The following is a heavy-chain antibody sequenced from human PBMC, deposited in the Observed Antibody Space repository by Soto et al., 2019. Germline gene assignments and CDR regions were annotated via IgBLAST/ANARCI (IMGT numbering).Heavy chain of an antibody. D-gene: IGHD3-10*01. V-gene: IGHV3-23*01. Sequence: GGSLRLSCAASGFTFSTYAMSWVRQAPGKGLEWVSAISGSGGSTYYADSVEGRFTISRDNSKNTLYLQMNSLRAEDTAVYYCAKGTGGSGSNHRWFDPWGQGTLVTVSS. CDR1: GFTFSTYA. J-gene: IGHJ5*02. CDR2: ISGSGGST. CDR3: AKGTGGSGSNHRWFDP.